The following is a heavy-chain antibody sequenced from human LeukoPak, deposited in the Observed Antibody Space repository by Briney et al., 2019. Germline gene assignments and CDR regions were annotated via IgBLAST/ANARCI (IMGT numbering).Heavy chain of an antibody. CDR1: GFTVSSNY. V-gene: IGHV3-66*01. Sequence: GGSLRLSCAASGFTVSSNYMSWVRQAPGKGLEWVSVIYSGGSTYYADSVKGRFTISRDNSKNTLYLQMNGLRAEDTAVYYCASSYDYGDYGIDYWGQGTLVTVSS. D-gene: IGHD4-17*01. CDR2: IYSGGST. J-gene: IGHJ4*02. CDR3: ASSYDYGDYGIDY.